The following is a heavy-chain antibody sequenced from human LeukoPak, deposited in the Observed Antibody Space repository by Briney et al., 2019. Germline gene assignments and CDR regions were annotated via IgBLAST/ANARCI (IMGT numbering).Heavy chain of an antibody. J-gene: IGHJ4*02. CDR2: VSGSGSST. Sequence: PGGSLRLSCAASGFTFSSYAMSWVRQAPGKGLEWVSSVSGSGSSTYYADSVKGRFTISRDNSKNTLYLQTNSLRAEDTAVYYCAKDQRGYGRIIDYWGQGTLVTISS. D-gene: IGHD3-10*01. CDR1: GFTFSSYA. V-gene: IGHV3-23*01. CDR3: AKDQRGYGRIIDY.